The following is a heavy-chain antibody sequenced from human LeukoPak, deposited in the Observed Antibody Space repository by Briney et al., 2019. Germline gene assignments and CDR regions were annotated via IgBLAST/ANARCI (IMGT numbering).Heavy chain of an antibody. CDR3: ARRSAGGSYYDSSGYYYFDY. Sequence: ASETLSLTCEVSGGSISSGGYSWSWIRQPPGKGLEWIGYFYHSGSTYYNPSLKSRVTISVDRSKNQFSLKLSSVTAADTAVYYCARRSAGGSYYDSSGYYYFDYWGRGTLITVSS. CDR2: FYHSGST. D-gene: IGHD3-22*01. J-gene: IGHJ4*02. V-gene: IGHV4-30-2*01. CDR1: GGSISSGGYS.